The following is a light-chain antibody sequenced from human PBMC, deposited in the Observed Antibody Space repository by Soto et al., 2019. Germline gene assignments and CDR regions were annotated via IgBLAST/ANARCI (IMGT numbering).Light chain of an antibody. J-gene: IGKJ4*01. V-gene: IGKV3-11*01. Sequence: EVVLTQYPATLSLSPGERATLSCRASQSVGAQFAWYQQKPGQSPRLLIYGASNRASGISARFSGSGSGTDFTLTIASLQLEASAVYFCRQRIKWGSFGGGTSVEIK. CDR3: RQRIKWGS. CDR2: GAS. CDR1: QSVGAQ.